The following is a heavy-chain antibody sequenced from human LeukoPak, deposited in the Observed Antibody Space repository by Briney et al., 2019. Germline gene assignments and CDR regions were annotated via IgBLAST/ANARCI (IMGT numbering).Heavy chain of an antibody. CDR3: ARDSPTLGGIYSSSSLEYFDY. CDR1: GFTFSSYA. CDR2: ISYDGSNK. V-gene: IGHV3-30-3*01. Sequence: GRSLRLSCAASGFTFSSYAMHWVRQAPGKGLEWVAVISYDGSNKYYADSVKGRFTISRDNSKNTLYLQMNSLRAEDTAVYYCARDSPTLGGIYSSSSLEYFDYWGQGTLVTVSS. J-gene: IGHJ4*02. D-gene: IGHD6-6*01.